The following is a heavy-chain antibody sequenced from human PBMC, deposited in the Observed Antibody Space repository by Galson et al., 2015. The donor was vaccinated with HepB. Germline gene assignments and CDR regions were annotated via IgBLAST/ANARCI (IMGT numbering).Heavy chain of an antibody. CDR3: ARGEYSRSPVDY. J-gene: IGHJ4*02. Sequence: CAISGDSVSSNSASWNRIRQSPSRGLEWLGRTYYRSKWYNEYAVSVKSRITINPDTSKNQFSLQLNSVTPEDTAVYYCARGEYSRSPVDYWGQGTLVTVSS. CDR2: TYYRSKWYN. D-gene: IGHD6-6*01. CDR1: GDSVSSNSAS. V-gene: IGHV6-1*01.